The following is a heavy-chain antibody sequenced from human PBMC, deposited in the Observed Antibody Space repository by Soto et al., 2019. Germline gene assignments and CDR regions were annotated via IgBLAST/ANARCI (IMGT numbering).Heavy chain of an antibody. Sequence: SETLSLTCTVSGGSLSSYYWSWIRQPPGKGLEWIGYIYYSGSTSYNPSLKSRVTISVDTSKNQFSLKLSSVTAADTAVYYCARHGSPAYCSSTSCSQADYWGQGTLVTVSS. D-gene: IGHD2-2*01. J-gene: IGHJ4*02. CDR2: IYYSGST. CDR1: GGSLSSYY. V-gene: IGHV4-59*08. CDR3: ARHGSPAYCSSTSCSQADY.